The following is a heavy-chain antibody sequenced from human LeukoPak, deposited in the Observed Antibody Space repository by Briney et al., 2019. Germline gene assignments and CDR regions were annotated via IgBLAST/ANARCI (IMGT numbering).Heavy chain of an antibody. Sequence: PGGSLRLSCAASGFTFSTYAMTWVRQAPGKGLVWVSRINSDGSSTSYADSVKGRFTISRDNAKNALYLQMNSLRAEDTAVYYCARRGYDLWSGYYTRDYYYYMDVWGKGTTVTVSS. CDR1: GFTFSTYA. CDR2: INSDGSST. V-gene: IGHV3-74*01. CDR3: ARRGYDLWSGYYTRDYYYYMDV. J-gene: IGHJ6*03. D-gene: IGHD3-3*01.